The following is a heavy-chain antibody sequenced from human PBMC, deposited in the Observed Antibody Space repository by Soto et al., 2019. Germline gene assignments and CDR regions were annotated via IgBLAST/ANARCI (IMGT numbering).Heavy chain of an antibody. Sequence: TSETLSLTCTVSGGSISGGDCCWSWNRQPPGKGLEWIGYIYYSGSTYYNPSLKSRVTISVDTSKNQLPLKLSSVTAADTAVYYCARAWAGSTSRYGCYYGMDVWGQGTTVTVSS. J-gene: IGHJ6*02. CDR3: ARAWAGSTSRYGCYYGMDV. CDR2: IYYSGST. D-gene: IGHD2-2*01. V-gene: IGHV4-30-4*01. CDR1: GGSISGGDCC.